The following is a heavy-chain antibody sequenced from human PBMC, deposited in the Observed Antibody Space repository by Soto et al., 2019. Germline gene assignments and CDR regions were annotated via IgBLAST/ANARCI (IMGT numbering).Heavy chain of an antibody. D-gene: IGHD6-13*01. CDR2: IYYSGST. Sequence: SETLSLTCTVSGGSISSSSYYWGWIRQPPGKGLEWIGSIYYSGSTYYNPSLKSRVTISVDTSKNQFSLKLSSVTAADTAVYYCARRLRGYSSSFNHFDYWGQGTLVTVSS. CDR3: ARRLRGYSSSFNHFDY. V-gene: IGHV4-39*01. J-gene: IGHJ4*02. CDR1: GGSISSSSYY.